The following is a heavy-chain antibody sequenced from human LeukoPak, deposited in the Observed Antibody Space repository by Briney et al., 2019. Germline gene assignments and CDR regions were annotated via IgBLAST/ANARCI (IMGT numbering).Heavy chain of an antibody. CDR2: IIPILGIA. D-gene: IGHD2-21*02. V-gene: IGHV1-69*04. CDR3: ARAFPYCGGDCYPMRLYYFDY. Sequence: SVKVSCKASGGTFSSYAISWVRQAPGQGLEWMGRIIPILGIANYAQKFQGRVTITADKSTSTAYMELSSLRSEDTAVYYCARAFPYCGGDCYPMRLYYFDYWGQGTLVTVSS. J-gene: IGHJ4*02. CDR1: GGTFSSYA.